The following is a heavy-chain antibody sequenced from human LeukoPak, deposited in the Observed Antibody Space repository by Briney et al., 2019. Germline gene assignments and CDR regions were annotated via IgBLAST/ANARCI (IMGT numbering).Heavy chain of an antibody. D-gene: IGHD3-10*01. CDR2: IYYSGST. J-gene: IGHJ4*02. V-gene: IGHV4-59*01. Sequence: SETLSLTCTVSGGSISSYYWSWIRQPPGKGLEWIGYIYYSGSTSYNPSLKSRVTISVDTSKNQFSLKLSSVTAADTAVYHCARDRSGGYYFDYWGQGTLVTVSS. CDR1: GGSISSYY. CDR3: ARDRSGGYYFDY.